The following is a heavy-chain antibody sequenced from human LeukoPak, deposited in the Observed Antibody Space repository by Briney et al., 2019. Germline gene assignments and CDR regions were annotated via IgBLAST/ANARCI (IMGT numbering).Heavy chain of an antibody. Sequence: LAGGSLRLSCAASGFTFSSYWMSWVRQAPDKGLEWVANINQDASSINYAGSVKGRFTISRDNAKKSLYLQMNSLRAEDTAVYYCARTGYIDEGFDSWGQGTLVTVSS. CDR1: GFTFSSYW. J-gene: IGHJ4*02. V-gene: IGHV3-7*04. CDR2: INQDASSI. D-gene: IGHD1-1*01. CDR3: ARTGYIDEGFDS.